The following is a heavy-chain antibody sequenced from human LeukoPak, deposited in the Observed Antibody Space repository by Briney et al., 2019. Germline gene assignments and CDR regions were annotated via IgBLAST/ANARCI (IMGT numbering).Heavy chain of an antibody. CDR1: GFTFSSYS. J-gene: IGHJ4*02. CDR2: SSSSSSYI. D-gene: IGHD3-10*01. V-gene: IGHV3-21*01. Sequence: GGSLRLSCAASGFTFSSYSMNWVRQAPGKGLEWVSSSSSSSSYIYYADSVKGRFTISRDNAKNSLYLQMNSLRAEDTAVYYCARVMGILWFGEFPFDYWGQGTLVTVSS. CDR3: ARVMGILWFGEFPFDY.